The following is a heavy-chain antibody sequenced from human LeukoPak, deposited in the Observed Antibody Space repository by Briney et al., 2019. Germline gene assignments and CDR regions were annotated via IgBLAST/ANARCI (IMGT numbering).Heavy chain of an antibody. CDR2: VYTSGSS. J-gene: IGHJ4*02. V-gene: IGHV4-4*07. CDR3: ARVYSSYYYFDS. CDR1: GGSISCYY. D-gene: IGHD6-19*01. Sequence: SETLSLTCTVSGGSISCYYWSWIRQPAGKGLEWIGRVYTSGSSKNNPSLKSRVTMSVDTTKNQFSLKLSSVTAADTAVYYCARVYSSYYYFDSWGQGTLVTVSS.